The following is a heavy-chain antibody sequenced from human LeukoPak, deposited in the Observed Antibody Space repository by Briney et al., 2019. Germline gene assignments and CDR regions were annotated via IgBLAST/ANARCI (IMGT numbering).Heavy chain of an antibody. CDR1: GLSFSRFW. D-gene: IGHD5-24*01. CDR2: INQDGSDK. Sequence: GGSLRLSCAASGLSFSRFWMNWVRQAPGKGLEWVTNINQDGSDKRYVDSVKGRFSISRDNSKNLLFLQMNSLRVEDTAVYYCARDYKYAFDNWGQGTLVTVSS. CDR3: ARDYKYAFDN. V-gene: IGHV3-7*01. J-gene: IGHJ4*02.